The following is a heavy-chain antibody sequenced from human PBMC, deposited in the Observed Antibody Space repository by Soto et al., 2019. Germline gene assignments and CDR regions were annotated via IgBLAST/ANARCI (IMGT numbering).Heavy chain of an antibody. CDR3: ARAAGIAVAELDY. D-gene: IGHD6-19*01. Sequence: QVQLQESGPGLVKPSQTLSLTCTVSGGSISSGDYYWSWIRQPPGKGLEWIGYIYYSGSTYYNPSLKSRVTISGDTSKNQFSLKLSSVTAADTAVYYCARAAGIAVAELDYWGQGTLVTVSS. CDR1: GGSISSGDYY. J-gene: IGHJ4*02. CDR2: IYYSGST. V-gene: IGHV4-30-4*01.